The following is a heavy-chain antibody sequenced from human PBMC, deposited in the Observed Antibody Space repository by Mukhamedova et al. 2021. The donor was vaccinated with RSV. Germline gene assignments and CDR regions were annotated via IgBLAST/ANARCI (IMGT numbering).Heavy chain of an antibody. CDR3: ARGDSSGYDY. V-gene: IGHV3-7*04. J-gene: IGHJ4*02. D-gene: IGHD3-22*01. Sequence: GKGRFTISRDNTKDSLYLQMNSLRAEDTALYYCARGDSSGYDYWGQGTLVTVSS.